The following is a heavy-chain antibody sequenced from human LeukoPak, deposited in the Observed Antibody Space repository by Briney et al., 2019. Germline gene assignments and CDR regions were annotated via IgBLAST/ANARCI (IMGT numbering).Heavy chain of an antibody. D-gene: IGHD1-26*01. CDR3: ARPGIVGASAFFDY. Sequence: GESLKISCKASGYGFSTYWIGWVRQMPGRGLEWMGIIYPGDSDTRYSPSFQGQVTISADKSISTAYLQWSSLKASDTAMYYCARPGIVGASAFFDYWGQGTLVTVSS. CDR1: GYGFSTYW. J-gene: IGHJ4*02. V-gene: IGHV5-51*01. CDR2: IYPGDSDT.